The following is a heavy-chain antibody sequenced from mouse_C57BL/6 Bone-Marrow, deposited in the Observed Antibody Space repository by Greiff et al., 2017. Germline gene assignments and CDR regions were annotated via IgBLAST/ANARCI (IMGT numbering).Heavy chain of an antibody. D-gene: IGHD2-1*01. CDR1: GYTFTSYW. Sequence: VQLQQPGAELVKPGASVKMSCKASGYTFTSYWITWVKQRPGQGLEWIGDIYPGSGSTNYNEKFKSKATLTVNTSSRTAYMQLSSLTSDDSAVYYCASPFYRYYFDYWGQGTTLTVSS. J-gene: IGHJ2*01. CDR2: IYPGSGST. CDR3: ASPFYRYYFDY. V-gene: IGHV1-55*01.